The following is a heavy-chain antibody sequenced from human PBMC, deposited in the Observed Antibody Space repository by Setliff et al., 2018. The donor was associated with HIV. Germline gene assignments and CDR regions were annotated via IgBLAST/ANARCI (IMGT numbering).Heavy chain of an antibody. Sequence: ASVKVSCKASGHTFSNYDVIWVRRATGQGLEWMGWMNPNSGDTGYAQKFQGRVIMTRDTSISTAYMELSSLTSADTAVYDCASGKGVRGVIITGGLDVWGKGTTVTVSS. J-gene: IGHJ6*04. CDR2: MNPNSGDT. D-gene: IGHD3-10*01. CDR1: GHTFSNYD. CDR3: ASGKGVRGVIITGGLDV. V-gene: IGHV1-8*01.